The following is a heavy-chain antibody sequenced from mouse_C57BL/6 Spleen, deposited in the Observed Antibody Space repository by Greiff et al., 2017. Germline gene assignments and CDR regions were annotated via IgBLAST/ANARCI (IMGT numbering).Heavy chain of an antibody. CDR2: IWSGGST. CDR3: ARKGGIYYAMDY. CDR1: GFSLTSYG. V-gene: IGHV2-2*01. J-gene: IGHJ4*01. Sequence: VQLQQSGPGLVQPSPSLSITCTASGFSLTSYGVHWVRQSPGKGLEWLGVIWSGGSTDYNAAFIYRLSISKDNTKSQVFFKMNSLQADDTAIYYCARKGGIYYAMDYWGQGTSVTVSS.